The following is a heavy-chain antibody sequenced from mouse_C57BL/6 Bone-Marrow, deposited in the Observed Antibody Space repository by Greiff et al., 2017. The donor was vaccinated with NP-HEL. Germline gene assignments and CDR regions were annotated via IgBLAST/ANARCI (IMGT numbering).Heavy chain of an antibody. D-gene: IGHD2-2*01. Sequence: LQQSGPGILQPSQTLSLTCSFSGFSLSTFGMGVGWIRQPSGKGLEWLAHIWWDADKYYIPALKRRLTISKDTSKNQVFLTIANVDTADTATYSCARIGVWLPPYWYFDVWGTGTTVTVSS. CDR3: ARIGVWLPPYWYFDV. CDR2: IWWDADK. V-gene: IGHV8-8*01. CDR1: GFSLSTFGMG. J-gene: IGHJ1*03.